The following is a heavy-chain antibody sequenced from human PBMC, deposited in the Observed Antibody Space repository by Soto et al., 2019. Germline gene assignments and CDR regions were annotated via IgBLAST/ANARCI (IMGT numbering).Heavy chain of an antibody. CDR2: ISSSGSTI. V-gene: IGHV3-11*01. J-gene: IGHJ4*02. D-gene: IGHD1-7*01. CDR3: ARALGPWNYVWFDY. CDR1: RFTFSDYY. Sequence: PGRSLRLSCAASRFTFSDYYMRWIRQAPGKGLEWVSYISSSGSTIYYADSGKGRGTISRDNAKNSLYLQMNSLRAEDTAVYYCARALGPWNYVWFDYWGQGTLVTVSS.